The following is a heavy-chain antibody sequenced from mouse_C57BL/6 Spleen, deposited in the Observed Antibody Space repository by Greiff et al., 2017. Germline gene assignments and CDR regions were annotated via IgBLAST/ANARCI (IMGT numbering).Heavy chain of an antibody. J-gene: IGHJ4*01. CDR2: TFYSGIT. CDR3: ARAPDDYGAMDY. V-gene: IGHV3-3*01. CDR1: GFSINSDCY. Sequence: EVQLQQSGPSLVRPSQTLSLTCTVTGFSINSDCYWIWIRQFPGNKLEYIGYTFYSGITYYNPSLESRTYITRDTSKNQFSLKLSYVTTEDTATYYCARAPDDYGAMDYWGQGTSVTVSS.